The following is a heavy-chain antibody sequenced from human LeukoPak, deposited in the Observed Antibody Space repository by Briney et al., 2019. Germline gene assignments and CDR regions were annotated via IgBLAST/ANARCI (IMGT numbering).Heavy chain of an antibody. D-gene: IGHD7-27*01. CDR3: TTGDRGY. CDR1: TFTLSGSV. J-gene: IGHJ4*02. CDR2: IRSNVNNYAT. V-gene: IGHV3-73*01. Sequence: GGSLRLSCAASTFTLSGSVMHWVRQASGKGLEWVGRIRSNVNNYATAYAASVKGRFTISRDDSKNTAYQQMNSLKTEDTAVYYRTTGDRGYWGQGTLVTVAS.